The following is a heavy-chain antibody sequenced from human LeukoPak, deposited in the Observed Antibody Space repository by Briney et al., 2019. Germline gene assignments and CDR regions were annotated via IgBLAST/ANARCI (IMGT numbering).Heavy chain of an antibody. Sequence: GASVKVSCKASGYTFTGYYMHWVRQAPGQGLEWMGWINPNSGGTNYAQKFQGRVTMTRDTSISTAYMELSRLRSDDTVVYYCARRYCSSTSCYVFDYWGQGTLVTVSS. J-gene: IGHJ4*02. CDR1: GYTFTGYY. CDR3: ARRYCSSTSCYVFDY. D-gene: IGHD2-2*01. V-gene: IGHV1-2*02. CDR2: INPNSGGT.